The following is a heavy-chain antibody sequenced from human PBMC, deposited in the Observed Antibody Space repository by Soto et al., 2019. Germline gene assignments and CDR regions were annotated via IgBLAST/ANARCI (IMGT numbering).Heavy chain of an antibody. J-gene: IGHJ6*03. CDR2: IYSGGST. V-gene: IGHV3-53*04. CDR1: GFTFSSYA. D-gene: IGHD6-13*01. CDR3: ARDLDSGSSWYMDV. Sequence: PGGSLRLSCAASGFTFSSYAMSWVRQAPGKGLEWVSVIYSGGSTYYADSVKGRFTISRHNSKNTLYLQMNSLRAEDTAVYYCARDLDSGSSWYMDVWGKGTTVTVSS.